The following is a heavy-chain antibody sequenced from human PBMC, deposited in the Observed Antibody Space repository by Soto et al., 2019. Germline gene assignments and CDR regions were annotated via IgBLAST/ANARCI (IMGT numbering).Heavy chain of an antibody. Sequence: GGSLRLSCAASGFTVSSNYMSWVRQAPGKGLEWVSVIYSGGSTYYADSVKGRFTISRDNSKNTLYLQMNSLRAEDTAVYYCARDSHYGSGRSYYYGMDVWGQGTTVTVSS. CDR2: IYSGGST. D-gene: IGHD3-10*01. CDR3: ARDSHYGSGRSYYYGMDV. CDR1: GFTVSSNY. V-gene: IGHV3-66*01. J-gene: IGHJ6*02.